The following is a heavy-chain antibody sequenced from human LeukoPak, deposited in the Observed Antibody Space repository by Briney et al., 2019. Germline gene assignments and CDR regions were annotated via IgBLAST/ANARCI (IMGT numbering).Heavy chain of an antibody. Sequence: NTGESLKISCKGSGYSFTSYWSGWVRQMSGKGLEGMGIIYPGDSDIRYSPSFQGQVTISADKSISTAYLQWSSLKASDTAIYYCVTHSGAWYYVDYWGQGTLVTVSS. J-gene: IGHJ4*02. V-gene: IGHV5-51*01. CDR2: IYPGDSDI. CDR3: VTHSGAWYYVDY. D-gene: IGHD6-13*01. CDR1: GYSFTSYW.